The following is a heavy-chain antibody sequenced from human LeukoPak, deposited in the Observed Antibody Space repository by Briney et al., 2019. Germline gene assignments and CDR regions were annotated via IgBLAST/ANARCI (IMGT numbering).Heavy chain of an antibody. CDR3: ARSEWVGITTSWFDS. CDR2: ITSSSSYI. CDR1: GFTFSSYW. J-gene: IGHJ5*01. Sequence: PGGSLRLSCAASGFTFSSYWMNWVRQAPGKGLEWVSSITSSSSYIYYADSLKGRFTISRDNARNSLYLQMNSLRAEDTAVYYCARSEWVGITTSWFDSWGQGTLVTVSS. V-gene: IGHV3-21*01. D-gene: IGHD3-22*01.